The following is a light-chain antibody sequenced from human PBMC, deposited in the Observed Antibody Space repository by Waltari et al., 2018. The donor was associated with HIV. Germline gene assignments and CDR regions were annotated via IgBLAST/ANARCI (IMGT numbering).Light chain of an antibody. V-gene: IGLV2-18*02. CDR3: SSFTSSSTVV. J-gene: IGLJ3*02. CDR2: EVT. Sequence: QSALTQPPSVSESPGQSVTISCTGTSSDVGSYNLVSWYQQSPGTAPKLMVYEVTYRPSGVPERFSGSKSGNTASLTISGLQAEDEADYYCSSFTSSSTVVFGGGTKLTVL. CDR1: SSDVGSYNL.